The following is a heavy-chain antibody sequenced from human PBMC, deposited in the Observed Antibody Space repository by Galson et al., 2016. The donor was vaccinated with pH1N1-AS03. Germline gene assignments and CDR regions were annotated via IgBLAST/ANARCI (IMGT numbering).Heavy chain of an antibody. CDR3: ARSRSPDYYDSSTYRPDAFDI. V-gene: IGHV3-21*01. Sequence: SLRLSCAASGFTFSSYSMNWVRQAPGKGLEWVSSISSSGNYKYYADSVKGRFTVSRVNAMNSLYLQMNSLRAEDTALYYCARSRSPDYYDSSTYRPDAFDIWGQGTMVTVSS. D-gene: IGHD3-22*01. CDR1: GFTFSSYS. CDR2: ISSSGNYK. J-gene: IGHJ3*02.